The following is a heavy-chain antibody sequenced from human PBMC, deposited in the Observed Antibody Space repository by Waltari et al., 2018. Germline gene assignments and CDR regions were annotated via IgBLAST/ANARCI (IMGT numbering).Heavy chain of an antibody. CDR3: ARDTPGDGIDY. CDR1: GFSFSDYW. D-gene: IGHD7-27*01. Sequence: DVQLVESGGGIGQPGGSLRLSCVASGFSFSDYWMHWVRQDPEKGLVWVGQVEHDGTHTNYAGSGKGRVTFSRDNAKNTVYLQMNSLRADDTAVYFCARDTPGDGIDYWGQGTLVTVSS. J-gene: IGHJ4*02. CDR2: VEHDGTHT. V-gene: IGHV3-74*01.